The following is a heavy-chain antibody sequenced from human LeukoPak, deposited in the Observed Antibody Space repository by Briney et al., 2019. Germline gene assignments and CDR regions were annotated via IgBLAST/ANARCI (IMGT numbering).Heavy chain of an antibody. J-gene: IGHJ6*02. D-gene: IGHD4-17*01. Sequence: GGSLRLSCAASGFTFSSYSMNWVRQAPGKGLEWVSSISSSSSYIYYADSVKGRFTISRDNAKNSLSLQMNSLRAEDTAVYYCAREKTSSYGDYVYYYYGMDVWGQGTTVTVSS. CDR3: AREKTSSYGDYVYYYYGMDV. CDR2: ISSSSSYI. V-gene: IGHV3-21*01. CDR1: GFTFSSYS.